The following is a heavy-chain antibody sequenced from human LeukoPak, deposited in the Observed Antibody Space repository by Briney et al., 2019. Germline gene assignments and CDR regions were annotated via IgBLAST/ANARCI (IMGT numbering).Heavy chain of an antibody. CDR2: INPDSGGT. CDR3: ARGGHYYSYSMDV. J-gene: IGHJ6*03. Sequence: ASVKVSCKASGYSFTDYYMHWVRQAPGQGLESMGWINPDSGGTNYPQKFQGRVTMTRDTSISTAYMELSRLRSDDTAMYYCARGGHYYSYSMDVWGKGTTVTVSS. V-gene: IGHV1-2*02. CDR1: GYSFTDYY.